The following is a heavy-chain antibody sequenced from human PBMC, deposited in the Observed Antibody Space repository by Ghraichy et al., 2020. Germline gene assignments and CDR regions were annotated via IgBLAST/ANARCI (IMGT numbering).Heavy chain of an antibody. Sequence: SETLSLTCTVSGGSTINSYWTWIRQSPGKGLEWLGFMFHSGTTNYNPSLKSRVTISINTSKNQFYLKLNSVTAADTAVYYCARGTYGTGNYYHMDIWGKEPTVTVSS. J-gene: IGHJ6*03. V-gene: IGHV4-59*01. CDR3: ARGTYGTGNYYHMDI. D-gene: IGHD3-10*01. CDR1: GGSTINSY. CDR2: MFHSGTT.